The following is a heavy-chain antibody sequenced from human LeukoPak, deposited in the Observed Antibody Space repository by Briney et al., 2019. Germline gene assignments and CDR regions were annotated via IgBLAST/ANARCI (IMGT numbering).Heavy chain of an antibody. V-gene: IGHV1-3*01. CDR1: GHTFTSHA. CDR2: INAGNGNT. CDR3: ARVSRVKYYGSGSYYTFDY. D-gene: IGHD3-10*01. J-gene: IGHJ4*02. Sequence: RASVKVSCKASGHTFTSHAMHWVRQAPGQRLEWMGWINAGNGNTIYSQKFQGRVTITRDTSASTAYMELSSLRSEDTAVYYCARVSRVKYYGSGSYYTFDYWGQGTLVTDSS.